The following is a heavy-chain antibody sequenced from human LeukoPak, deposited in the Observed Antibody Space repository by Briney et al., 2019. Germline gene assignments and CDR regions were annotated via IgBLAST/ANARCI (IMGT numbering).Heavy chain of an antibody. CDR3: AAAVSYYYDSSGYSLVASDI. D-gene: IGHD3-22*01. Sequence: ASVKVSCKASGYTFTSYYMHWVRQAPGQGLEWMGIINPSGGSTSYAQKFQGRVTMTRDMSTSTVYMELSSLRSEDTAVYYCAAAVSYYYDSSGYSLVASDIWGQGTMVTVSS. CDR2: INPSGGST. CDR1: GYTFTSYY. J-gene: IGHJ3*02. V-gene: IGHV1-46*03.